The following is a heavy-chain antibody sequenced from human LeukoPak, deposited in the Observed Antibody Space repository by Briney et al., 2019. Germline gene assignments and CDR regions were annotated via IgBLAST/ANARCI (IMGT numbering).Heavy chain of an antibody. CDR2: INPNSGGT. J-gene: IGHJ4*02. D-gene: IGHD2-2*01. CDR1: GYTFTGYY. CDR3: ARGGYCSSTSCLGSYYFDY. Sequence: ASVKVSCKASGYTFTGYYMHWVRQAPGQGLEWMGWINPNSGGTNYAQKFQGRVTMTRDTSTSTAYMELSRLRSDDTAVYYCARGGYCSSTSCLGSYYFDYWGQGTLVTVSS. V-gene: IGHV1-2*02.